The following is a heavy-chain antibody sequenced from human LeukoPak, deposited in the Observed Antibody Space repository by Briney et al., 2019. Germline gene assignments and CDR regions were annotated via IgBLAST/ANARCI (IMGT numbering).Heavy chain of an antibody. Sequence: GRSLRLSCAASGFTVSGDYMSWVRQAPGKGLVWVSVIYTDGRTFFADFVKGRFTISRDTSKNMLYLQMNSLRVEDTAVYYCARGTPTVSAGHYWGQGTLVTVSS. J-gene: IGHJ4*02. CDR1: GFTVSGDY. D-gene: IGHD2-15*01. CDR3: ARGTPTVSAGHY. CDR2: IYTDGRT. V-gene: IGHV3-53*01.